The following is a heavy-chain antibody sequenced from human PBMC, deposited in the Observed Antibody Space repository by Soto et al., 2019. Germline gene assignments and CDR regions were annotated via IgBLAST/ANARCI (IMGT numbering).Heavy chain of an antibody. Sequence: GESLKISCKGSGYNFNTYWIAWVRQRPGEGLKWMGIIYPDDSRTTYSPSFQGQVTISADKSINTAYLQWSSLKASDTAMYYCTRDLDYGGNSEDFDSWGQGTRVTVSS. J-gene: IGHJ3*02. V-gene: IGHV5-51*01. D-gene: IGHD4-17*01. CDR2: IYPDDSRT. CDR1: GYNFNTYW. CDR3: TRDLDYGGNSEDFDS.